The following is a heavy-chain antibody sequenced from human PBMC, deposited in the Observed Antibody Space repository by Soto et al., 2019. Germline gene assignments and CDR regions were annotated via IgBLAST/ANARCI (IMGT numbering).Heavy chain of an antibody. CDR1: GYTFTSYG. D-gene: IGHD6-19*01. J-gene: IGHJ6*02. Sequence: ASVKVSWKASGYTFTSYGISWVRQAPGQGLEWMGLISAYNGNTNYAQKLQGRVTMTTDSSTSTAYMELRSLRSDDTAVYYCARDLAVARSRMAVWGQGTTVTVSS. V-gene: IGHV1-18*01. CDR2: ISAYNGNT. CDR3: ARDLAVARSRMAV.